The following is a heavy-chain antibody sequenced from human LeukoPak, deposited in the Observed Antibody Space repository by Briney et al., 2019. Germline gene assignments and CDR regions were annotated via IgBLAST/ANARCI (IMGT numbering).Heavy chain of an antibody. Sequence: SQTLSLTCAISGDSVSSNNGAWNWIRQSPSRGLEWLGRTYYRSKWYNDYAESMKGRITINPDTSKNQFSLQLNSVTPEDTAVYYCARDLGNSGRYTFDYWGQEPWSPSPQ. CDR3: ARDLGNSGRYTFDY. D-gene: IGHD6-19*01. J-gene: IGHJ4*01. CDR2: TYYRSKWYN. V-gene: IGHV6-1*01. CDR1: GDSVSSNNGA.